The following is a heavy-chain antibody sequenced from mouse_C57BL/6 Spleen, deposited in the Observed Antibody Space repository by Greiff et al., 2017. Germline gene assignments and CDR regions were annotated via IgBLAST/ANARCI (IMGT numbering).Heavy chain of an antibody. CDR2: IEPLDWYT. Sequence: QVQLQQPGAELVMPGASVKLSCKASGYTFTSYWRHWVKQRPGQGLEWIGEIEPLDWYTNYNQKCKGKGTLTADKSSSLAYTPLSSLTPEASAVPYSPRRSPAYSNFYFVYWVQGATLTVSS. V-gene: IGHV1-69*01. D-gene: IGHD2-5*01. J-gene: IGHJ2*01. CDR1: GYTFTSYW. CDR3: PRRSPAYSNFYFVY.